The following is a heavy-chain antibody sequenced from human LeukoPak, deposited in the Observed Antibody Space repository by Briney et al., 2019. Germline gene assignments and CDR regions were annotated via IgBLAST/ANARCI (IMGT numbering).Heavy chain of an antibody. CDR2: IKSKTDGGTT. CDR3: AREGTTQGGYFDY. D-gene: IGHD1-1*01. J-gene: IGHJ4*02. Sequence: KSGGSLRLSCAASGFTFSNAWMSWVRQAPGKGLEWVGRIKSKTDGGTTDYAAPVKGRFTISRDDSKNTLYLQMNSLRAEDTAVYYCAREGTTQGGYFDYWGQGTLVTVSS. CDR1: GFTFSNAW. V-gene: IGHV3-15*01.